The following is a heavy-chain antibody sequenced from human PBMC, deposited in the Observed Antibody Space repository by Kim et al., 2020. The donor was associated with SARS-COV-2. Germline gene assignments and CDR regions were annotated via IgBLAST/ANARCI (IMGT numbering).Heavy chain of an antibody. CDR3: ARRGGNYDSSGYYLGY. Sequence: GESLKISCKGSGYSFTSYWIGWVRQMPGKGLEWMGIIYPGDSDTRYSPSFQGQVTISADKSISTAYLQWSSLKASDTAMYYCARRGGNYDSSGYYLGYWGQGTLVTVSS. J-gene: IGHJ4*02. CDR1: GYSFTSYW. V-gene: IGHV5-51*01. CDR2: IYPGDSDT. D-gene: IGHD3-22*01.